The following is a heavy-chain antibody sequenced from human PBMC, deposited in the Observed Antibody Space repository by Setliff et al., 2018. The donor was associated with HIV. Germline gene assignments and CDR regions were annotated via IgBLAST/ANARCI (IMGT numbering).Heavy chain of an antibody. J-gene: IGHJ4*02. CDR2: IYYSGST. CDR3: ARGRYNGDSYSGGFYYFDH. D-gene: IGHD1-1*01. Sequence: PSETLSLTCTVSGGSISSSSYYWGWIRQPPGKGLEWIGSIYYSGSTYYNPSLKSRVTISVDTSKNQFSLKLSSVTAADTAVYYCARGRYNGDSYSGGFYYFDHWDQGSLVTVSS. CDR1: GGSISSSSYY. V-gene: IGHV4-39*01.